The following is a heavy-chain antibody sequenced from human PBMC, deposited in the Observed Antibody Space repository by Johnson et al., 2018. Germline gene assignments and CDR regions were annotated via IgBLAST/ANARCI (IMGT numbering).Heavy chain of an antibody. CDR1: GYTFTSYA. J-gene: IGHJ5*01. Sequence: QVQLVQSGAEVKKPGASVKVSCKASGYTFTSYAMHWVRQAPGQRLEWMGWINAGNGKTKYSQKFQGRVTITRDTSASTAYMELSSLTYEGTAVYYCARDSAIAVAGTVEVDNWFDSWGQGTLVTVSS. CDR2: INAGNGKT. D-gene: IGHD6-19*01. V-gene: IGHV1-3*01. CDR3: ARDSAIAVAGTVEVDNWFDS.